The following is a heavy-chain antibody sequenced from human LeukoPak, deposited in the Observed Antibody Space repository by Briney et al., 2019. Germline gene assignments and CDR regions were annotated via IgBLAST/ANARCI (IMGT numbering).Heavy chain of an antibody. D-gene: IGHD3-3*01. J-gene: IGHJ4*02. CDR1: GFTFDDYG. CDR2: INWNGGST. CDR3: ARARNDFWSGYYAH. V-gene: IGHV3-20*04. Sequence: PGGSLRLSCAASGFTFDDYGMSWVRQAPGTGLEWVSGINWNGGSTGYADSVKGRFTISRDKARNSLYLQMNSLRAEDTALYYCARARNDFWSGYYAHWGQGTRVSVSS.